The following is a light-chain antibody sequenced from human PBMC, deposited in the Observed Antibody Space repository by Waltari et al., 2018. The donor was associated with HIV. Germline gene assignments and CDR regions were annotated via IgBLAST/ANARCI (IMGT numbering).Light chain of an antibody. J-gene: IGLJ2*01. CDR1: SSTLGAGFA. V-gene: IGLV1-40*01. CDR2: ANN. CDR3: QSYDSSFSGAV. Sequence: QSVLTQPPSVSGAPGQRVTVSCTGSSSTLGAGFAGPWYQQIPGTAPKLLIYANNNRPSGVPDRFSGSKSGATASLAITGLQPEDEADYYCQSYDSSFSGAVFGGGTKLTVL.